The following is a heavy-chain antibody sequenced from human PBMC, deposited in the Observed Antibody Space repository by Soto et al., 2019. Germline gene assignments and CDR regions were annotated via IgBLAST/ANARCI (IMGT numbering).Heavy chain of an antibody. CDR2: INDYGTTI. J-gene: IGHJ4*02. V-gene: IGHV3-74*01. CDR1: GFTLGNYW. Sequence: PGGSLRLSFAASGFTLGNYWMHWVRQAPGKGLVWVSRINDYGTTINYAESVEGRFIIPRDDAKSEVYLQMNNLRAEDSDVYYCARGGLEPFDYWGQGSLVTVSS. D-gene: IGHD1-1*01. CDR3: ARGGLEPFDY.